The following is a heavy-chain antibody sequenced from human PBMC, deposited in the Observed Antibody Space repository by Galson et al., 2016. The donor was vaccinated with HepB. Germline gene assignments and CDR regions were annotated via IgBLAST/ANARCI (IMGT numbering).Heavy chain of an antibody. V-gene: IGHV3-7*01. J-gene: IGHJ6*02. CDR3: ARDNDGTARESGMDV. D-gene: IGHD1-1*01. CDR1: GFTFTTYW. CDR2: IKEDGSEK. Sequence: SLRLSCAASGFTFTTYWMNWVRQAPGKGLEWVANIKEDGSEKSYVDSVKGRFTISRDNAKNSLSLQMSSLRDEDTAVYYCARDNDGTARESGMDVWGQGATVTVSS.